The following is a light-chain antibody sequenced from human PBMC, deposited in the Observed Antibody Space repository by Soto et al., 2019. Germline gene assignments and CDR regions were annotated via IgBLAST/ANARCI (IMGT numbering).Light chain of an antibody. Sequence: QSVLTQPPSASGTPGQRVTISCSGSSSNIGSNTVNWYQQLTGTAPKLLIYASSQRPSGVPDRFSGSKSGTSASLAISGLQSEDEADYYCAAWDDSLNGYWVFGGGTQLTVL. CDR3: AAWDDSLNGYWV. CDR2: ASS. J-gene: IGLJ3*02. V-gene: IGLV1-44*01. CDR1: SSNIGSNT.